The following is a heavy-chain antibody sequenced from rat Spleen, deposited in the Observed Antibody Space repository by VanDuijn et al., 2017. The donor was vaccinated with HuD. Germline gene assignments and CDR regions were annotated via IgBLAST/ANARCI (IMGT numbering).Heavy chain of an antibody. CDR1: GFTFSSFP. D-gene: IGHD5-1*01. J-gene: IGHJ4*01. CDR3: ARCNWELGVMDA. CDR2: ISPSGGST. V-gene: IGHV5-46*01. Sequence: EVQLVASGGGLMQPGRSLKLSCAASGFTFSSFPMAWVRQAPTKGLEWVASISPSGGSTYYRDSVKGRFTVSRDNAKSTLYLQMDSLRSEDTATYYCARCNWELGVMDAWGQGASVTVSS.